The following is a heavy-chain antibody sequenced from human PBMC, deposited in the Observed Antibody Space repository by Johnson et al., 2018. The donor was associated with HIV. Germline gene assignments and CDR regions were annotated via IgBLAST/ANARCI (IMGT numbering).Heavy chain of an antibody. D-gene: IGHD3-22*01. CDR1: GFTVSSNY. V-gene: IGHV3-53*01. CDR2: IYSGGST. Sequence: VQLVESGGDLIQPGGSLRLSCAASGFTVSSNYMSWVRQAPGKGLEWVSVIYSGGSTYYADSVQRRVTISRDNSKNTLYLQMNSMRAEDTAVYYCASGTSYDTMAAYAFDIWGQGTMVTVSS. CDR3: ASGTSYDTMAAYAFDI. J-gene: IGHJ3*02.